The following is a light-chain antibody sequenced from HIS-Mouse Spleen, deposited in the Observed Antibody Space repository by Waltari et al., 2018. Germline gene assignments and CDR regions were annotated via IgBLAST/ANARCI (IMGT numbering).Light chain of an antibody. V-gene: IGKV3-11*01. CDR2: EAS. J-gene: IGKJ1*01. CDR1: QSVSSY. CDR3: QQRSNWPWT. Sequence: EIVLTQSPATLSLSPGERATLSGRASQSVSSYLAWYQQKPGQAPRLLIYEASNRATGIPARFSGSGSGTDFTLTISSLEPEDFAVYYCQQRSNWPWTFGQGTKVEIK.